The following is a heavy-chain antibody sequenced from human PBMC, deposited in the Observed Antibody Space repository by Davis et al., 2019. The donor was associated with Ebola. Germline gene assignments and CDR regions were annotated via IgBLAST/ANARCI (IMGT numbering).Heavy chain of an antibody. CDR3: VREGRPTTEGGTEIPKY. V-gene: IGHV3-23*01. J-gene: IGHJ4*02. Sequence: GESLKLSCGASGFTFSTYAMSWVRQAPGQGLEWISGIDGGGSTTYYADAVKGRVTISRDNSDNTLYLQINSLRAEDTAFYYCVREGRPTTEGGTEIPKYWGQGTLVTVSS. CDR1: GFTFSTYA. CDR2: IDGGGSTT. D-gene: IGHD1/OR15-1a*01.